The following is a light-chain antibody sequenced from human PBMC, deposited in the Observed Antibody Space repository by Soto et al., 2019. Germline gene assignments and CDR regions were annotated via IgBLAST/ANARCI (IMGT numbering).Light chain of an antibody. J-gene: IGKJ1*01. Sequence: EIVLTQSPGTLSLSPRERATLSCRASQSVSSSYLAWYQQKPGQAPRLLIYGASSRATGIPDRFSGSGSGTDFNLTISRLEPEDFAVYYCQQYGSSPATFGQGTKVEIK. CDR1: QSVSSSY. CDR2: GAS. CDR3: QQYGSSPAT. V-gene: IGKV3-20*01.